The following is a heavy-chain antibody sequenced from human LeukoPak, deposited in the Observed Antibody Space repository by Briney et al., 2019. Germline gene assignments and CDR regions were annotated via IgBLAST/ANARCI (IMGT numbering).Heavy chain of an antibody. V-gene: IGHV7-4-1*02. J-gene: IGHJ6*03. Sequence: GASVKVSCKASGYTFTGYYMHWVRQAPGQGLEWMGWINTNTGNPTYAQGFTGRFVFSLDTSVSTAYLQISSLKADDTAVYLCAMGYTYGPSDMDVWGKGTTVTVSS. CDR1: GYTFTGYY. CDR2: INTNTGNP. CDR3: AMGYTYGPSDMDV. D-gene: IGHD5-18*01.